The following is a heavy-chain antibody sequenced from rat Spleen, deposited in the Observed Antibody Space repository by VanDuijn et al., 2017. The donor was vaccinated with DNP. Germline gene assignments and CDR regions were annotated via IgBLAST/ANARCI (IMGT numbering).Heavy chain of an antibody. CDR2: ISFDGSST. D-gene: IGHD1-2*01. V-gene: IGHV5-7*01. J-gene: IGHJ2*01. CDR3: ARHRAIAAIWDY. Sequence: EVHLVESGGGLVQPGRSLKLSCAASGFTFSNYYMAWVRQAPEKGLEWVATISFDGSSTYYRDSVKGRFTISRNNANRTQYLRMDSLRSEDTATYYCARHRAIAAIWDYWGQGVMVTVSS. CDR1: GFTFSNYY.